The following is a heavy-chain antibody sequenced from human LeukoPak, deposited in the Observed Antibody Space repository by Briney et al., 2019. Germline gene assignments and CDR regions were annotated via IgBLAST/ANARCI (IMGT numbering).Heavy chain of an antibody. D-gene: IGHD3-10*01. V-gene: IGHV4-39*07. Sequence: SETLSLTCTVSGGSISSSSYYWGWIRQPPGKGLEWIGSIYHSGSTYYNLSLKSRVTISVDTSKNQFSLKLSSVTAADTAVYYCARDSRSYYYGSGKLDVWGKGTTVTISS. CDR2: IYHSGST. CDR1: GGSISSSSYY. J-gene: IGHJ6*04. CDR3: ARDSRSYYYGSGKLDV.